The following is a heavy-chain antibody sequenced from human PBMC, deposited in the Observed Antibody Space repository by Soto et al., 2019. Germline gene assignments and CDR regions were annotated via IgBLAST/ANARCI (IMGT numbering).Heavy chain of an antibody. J-gene: IGHJ6*03. CDR2: INPSGGST. CDR1: GYTFTSYY. D-gene: IGHD3-10*01. Sequence: ASVKVSCKASGYTFTSYYMHWVRQAPGQGLEWMGIINPSGGSTSYAQKFQGRVTMTRDTSTSTVYMELSSLRSEDTAVYYCARNPHYYGSGSYTQSGGYYYMDVWGKGTTVTVS. CDR3: ARNPHYYGSGSYTQSGGYYYMDV. V-gene: IGHV1-46*03.